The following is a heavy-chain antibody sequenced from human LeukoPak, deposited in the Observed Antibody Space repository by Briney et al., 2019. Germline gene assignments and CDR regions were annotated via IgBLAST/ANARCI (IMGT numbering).Heavy chain of an antibody. J-gene: IGHJ1*01. CDR2: ISGSSSFI. CDR1: GFTFSTYS. V-gene: IGHV3-21*01. D-gene: IGHD6-6*01. Sequence: GGSLRLSCAASGFTFSTYSMNWVRQAPGKGLEWVSSISGSSSFIYYADSAKGRFTISRDNAKNSLYLQMNSLRAEDTAVYYCARGGSTSSSSHFHHWGQGTLVTVSS. CDR3: ARGGSTSSSSHFHH.